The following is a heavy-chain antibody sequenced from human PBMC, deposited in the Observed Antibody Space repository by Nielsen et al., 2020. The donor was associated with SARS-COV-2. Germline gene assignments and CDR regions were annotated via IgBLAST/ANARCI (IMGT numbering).Heavy chain of an antibody. Sequence: GESLKISCQGSGYSFTSYWISWVRQMPGKGLEWMGRIDPSDSYTNYSPSFQGHVTISADKSISTAYLQWSSLKASDTAMYYCARLYRSSWYLSDAFDIWGQGTMVTVSS. D-gene: IGHD6-13*01. J-gene: IGHJ3*02. CDR2: IDPSDSYT. CDR3: ARLYRSSWYLSDAFDI. CDR1: GYSFTSYW. V-gene: IGHV5-10-1*01.